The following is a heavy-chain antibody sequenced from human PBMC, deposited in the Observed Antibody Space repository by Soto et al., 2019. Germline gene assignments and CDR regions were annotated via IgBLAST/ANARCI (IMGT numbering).Heavy chain of an antibody. CDR3: ARLGIRYYYDSSAPPFDY. CDR1: GYTFTRYW. Sequence: GESLKISCKGSGYTFTRYWMGWVRQMPGKGLEWMGIIYPGDSDTRYSPSFQGQVTISADKSISTTYLQWSSLKASDTAMFYCARLGIRYYYDSSAPPFDYWGQGTLVTVSS. D-gene: IGHD3-22*01. CDR2: IYPGDSDT. V-gene: IGHV5-51*01. J-gene: IGHJ4*02.